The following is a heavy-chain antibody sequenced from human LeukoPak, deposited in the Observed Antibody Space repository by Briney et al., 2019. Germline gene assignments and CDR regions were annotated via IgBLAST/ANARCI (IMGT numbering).Heavy chain of an antibody. Sequence: SETLSLTCAFSGYSICSGYYWGWIRQPPGKGLEWIGSIYHSGSTYYNPSLKSRVTISVDTSKNQFSLKLSSVTAADTAVYYCARYYRYQLLTYDAFDIWGQGTMVTVSS. CDR3: ARYYRYQLLTYDAFDI. CDR2: IYHSGST. CDR1: GYSICSGYY. J-gene: IGHJ3*02. D-gene: IGHD2-2*01. V-gene: IGHV4-38-2*01.